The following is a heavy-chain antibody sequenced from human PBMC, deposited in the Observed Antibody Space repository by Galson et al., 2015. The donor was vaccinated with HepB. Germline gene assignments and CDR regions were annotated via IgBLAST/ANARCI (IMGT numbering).Heavy chain of an antibody. Sequence: SLRLSCAASGFTFSSYGMHWVRQAPGKGLEWVAVISYDGSNKYYADSVKGRFTISRDNSKNTLYLQMNSLRAEDTAVYYCARSRDTIFGVVISRVPYYYGMDVWGQGTTVTVSS. CDR1: GFTFSSYG. CDR3: ARSRDTIFGVVISRVPYYYGMDV. D-gene: IGHD3-3*01. CDR2: ISYDGSNK. V-gene: IGHV3-30*03. J-gene: IGHJ6*02.